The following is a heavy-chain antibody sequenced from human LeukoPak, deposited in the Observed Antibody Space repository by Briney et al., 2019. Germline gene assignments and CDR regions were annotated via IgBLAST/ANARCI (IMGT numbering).Heavy chain of an antibody. D-gene: IGHD3-10*01. CDR1: GGSISSSDW. V-gene: IGHV4-4*02. Sequence: PSETLSLTCTVSGGSISSSDWWSWVRQPPGKGLEWIGEMRQSGIINYNPSLKSRVTMSLDKAKKQFSLKLSSVTAADTSVYFCASADYYRIDFWGQGTLVTVSS. CDR3: ASADYYRIDF. J-gene: IGHJ4*02. CDR2: MRQSGII.